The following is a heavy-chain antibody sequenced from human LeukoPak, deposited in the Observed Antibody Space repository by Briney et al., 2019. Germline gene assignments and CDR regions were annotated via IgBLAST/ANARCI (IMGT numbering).Heavy chain of an antibody. V-gene: IGHV3-23*01. CDR2: ISGGAGTT. CDR1: AFTFRSYA. D-gene: IGHD4-17*01. CDR3: ARGGTTVTTSSDF. J-gene: IGHJ4*02. Sequence: QAGGSLRLSCAASAFTFRSYAMNWVRQAPGKGLEWVSVISGGAGTTYYADSVKGRFTISRDNSKNTLFLQMNSLRAEDTAVYYCARGGTTVTTSSDFWGQGTLVTVSS.